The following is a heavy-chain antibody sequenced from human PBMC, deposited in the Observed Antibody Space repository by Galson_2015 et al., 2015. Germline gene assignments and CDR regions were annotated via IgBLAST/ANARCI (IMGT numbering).Heavy chain of an antibody. CDR1: GYTFTNYG. CDR2: ISAYNGNT. D-gene: IGHD3-22*01. Sequence: QSGAEVKKPGASVTVSCTASGYTFTNYGISWVRQAPGQGLEWMGWISAYNGNTNYAQKLQGRVTMTTDTSTTTAYMELRSLRSDDTAVYYCARVPPNYYDSSGYYIFDYWGQGTLVTVSS. CDR3: ARVPPNYYDSSGYYIFDY. V-gene: IGHV1-18*01. J-gene: IGHJ4*02.